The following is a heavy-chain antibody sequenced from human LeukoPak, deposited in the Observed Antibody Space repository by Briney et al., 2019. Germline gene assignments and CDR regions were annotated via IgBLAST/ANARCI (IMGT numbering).Heavy chain of an antibody. CDR3: ATPSGSYMYAFDI. CDR1: GYTLTELS. CDR2: FDPEDGET. J-gene: IGHJ3*02. D-gene: IGHD1-26*01. Sequence: EASVKVSCKASGYTLTELSMHWVRQAPGKGLEWMGGFDPEDGETIYAQKFQGRVTMTEDTSTDTAYMELSSLRSEDTAVYYCATPSGSYMYAFDIWGQGTMVTVSS. V-gene: IGHV1-24*01.